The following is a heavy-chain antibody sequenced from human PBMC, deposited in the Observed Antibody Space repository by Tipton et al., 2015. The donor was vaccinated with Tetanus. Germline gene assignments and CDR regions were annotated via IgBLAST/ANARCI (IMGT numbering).Heavy chain of an antibody. CDR1: GLSFSSYT. CDR2: MKQDGSEI. J-gene: IGHJ4*02. V-gene: IGHV3-7*03. Sequence: GSLRLSCVASGLSFSSYTMSGVRQAPGKGLEWVATMKQDGSEIKYVDSVTGRFTISRDNAKNSLYLQLNSLRAEDTAVYYCVRGGMMYADYWGQGTLVTVSS. D-gene: IGHD2-8*01. CDR3: VRGGMMYADY.